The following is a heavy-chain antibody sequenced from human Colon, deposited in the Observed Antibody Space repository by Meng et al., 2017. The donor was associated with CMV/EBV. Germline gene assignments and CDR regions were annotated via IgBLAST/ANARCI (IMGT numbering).Heavy chain of an antibody. J-gene: IGHJ4*02. Sequence: EVQLVESGGAVVQPGGPLRLSCEVSGFTFNNYWMHWARQAPGKGLVWVSEISSDGSITTYADSVKGRFTISRDNAKKTLYLEMNSLRAEDTAVYYCARVVWRVSGPFDYWGQGTLVTVSS. CDR3: ARVVWRVSGPFDY. D-gene: IGHD5/OR15-5a*01. V-gene: IGHV3-74*01. CDR1: GFTFNNYW. CDR2: ISSDGSIT.